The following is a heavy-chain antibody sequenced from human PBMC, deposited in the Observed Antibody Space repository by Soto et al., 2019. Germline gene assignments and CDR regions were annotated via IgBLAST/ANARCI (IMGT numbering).Heavy chain of an antibody. D-gene: IGHD6-13*01. CDR1: GYTFTGYY. V-gene: IGHV1-2*02. CDR3: ARDRYPAAGTHYYYYGMDV. CDR2: INPNSGGT. Sequence: QVQLVQSGAEVKKPGASVKVSCKASGYTFTGYYMHWVRQAPGQGLEWMGWINPNSGGTNYVQKFQGRVTMTRDTSISTAYMELSRLRSDDTAVYYCARDRYPAAGTHYYYYGMDVWGQGTTVTVSS. J-gene: IGHJ6*02.